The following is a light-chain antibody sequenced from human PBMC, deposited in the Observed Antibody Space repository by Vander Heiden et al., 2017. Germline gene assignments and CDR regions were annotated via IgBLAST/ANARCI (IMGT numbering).Light chain of an antibody. CDR2: DVG. CDR1: SSDVAGYNY. CDR3: SSYTSSSTLGV. J-gene: IGLJ2*01. V-gene: IGLV2-14*01. Sequence: QSALTQPASVSGSPGQSITISCTGTSSDVAGYNYVSWYQQHPGKAPKLMIYDVGNRPSGVSNRFSGSKSGNTASLTISGLQAEDEADYYCSSYTSSSTLGVFGEGTKLTVL.